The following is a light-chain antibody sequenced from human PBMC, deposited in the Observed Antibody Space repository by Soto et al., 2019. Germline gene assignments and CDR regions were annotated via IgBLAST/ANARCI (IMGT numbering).Light chain of an antibody. J-gene: IGLJ1*01. Sequence: QSALNQPASVAGSPGQSITISCTGTSSDVGGYNYVSWYQQHPGKSPKLMIYDVSNRPSGVSNRFSGSKSGNTASLNISVIQAEDEADYYCSSYTSSSTLIFGTGTKVTV. CDR3: SSYTSSSTLI. CDR1: SSDVGGYNY. CDR2: DVS. V-gene: IGLV2-14*01.